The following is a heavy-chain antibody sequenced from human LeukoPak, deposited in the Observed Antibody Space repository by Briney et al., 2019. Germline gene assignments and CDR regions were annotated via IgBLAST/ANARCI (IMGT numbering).Heavy chain of an antibody. D-gene: IGHD1-20*01. CDR3: ARLLVYNSGGEAFDH. Sequence: GGSLRLSCAASGFTFSSYSMNWVRQAPGKGLEWVSFISSSSSYIYYADSVKGRFTISRDNAKNSLYLQMNSLRAEDTAVYYCARLLVYNSGGEAFDHWGQGTLVTVSS. J-gene: IGHJ4*02. V-gene: IGHV3-21*01. CDR1: GFTFSSYS. CDR2: ISSSSSYI.